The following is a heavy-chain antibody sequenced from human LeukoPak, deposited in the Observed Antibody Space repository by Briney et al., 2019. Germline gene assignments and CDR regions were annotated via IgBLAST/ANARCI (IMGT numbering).Heavy chain of an antibody. CDR1: GRSISSYY. J-gene: IGHJ3*02. D-gene: IGHD1-26*01. V-gene: IGHV4-4*07. CDR2: IYTSGST. CDR3: ARVGSGTLSFDI. Sequence: SETLSLTCTVSGRSISSYYWSWIRQPAGKGLEWIGRIYTSGSTNYNPPLKSRVTMSVDTSKNQFSLKLSSVTAADTAVYYCARVGSGTLSFDIWGQGTMVTVSS.